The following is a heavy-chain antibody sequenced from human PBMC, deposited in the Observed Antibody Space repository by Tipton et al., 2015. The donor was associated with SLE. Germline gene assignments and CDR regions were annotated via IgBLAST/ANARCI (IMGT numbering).Heavy chain of an antibody. CDR2: VYYGGST. CDR3: ARAPNSLLVMSINCFDV. Sequence: TLSLTCTVSGGSISNLYWSWIRQPPGKPLEWIGYVYYGGSTKYNPSLKSRVSISVDTSKDQFSLDLTSVTAADTAVYYCARAPNSLLVMSINCFDVWGQGIVVAVSS. CDR1: GGSISNLY. J-gene: IGHJ3*01. V-gene: IGHV4-59*11. D-gene: IGHD1-20*01.